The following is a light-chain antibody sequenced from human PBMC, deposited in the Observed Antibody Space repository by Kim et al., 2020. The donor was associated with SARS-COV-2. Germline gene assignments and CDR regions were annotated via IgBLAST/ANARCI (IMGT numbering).Light chain of an antibody. J-gene: IGKJ2*01. V-gene: IGKV3-15*01. Sequence: VLPEERAAVARRASQGVNSNLAWYQQKPGQAPRLLIYGASIRGTGIPDRFSGSGSGTEFTRTISSLQSEDFALYYCQKYNRWPPYIFGQGTKLEI. CDR2: GAS. CDR1: QGVNSN. CDR3: QKYNRWPPYI.